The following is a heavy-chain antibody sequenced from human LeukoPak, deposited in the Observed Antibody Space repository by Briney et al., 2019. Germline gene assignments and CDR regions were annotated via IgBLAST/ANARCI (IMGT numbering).Heavy chain of an antibody. CDR2: ISSSSSYI. CDR1: GFTLSTYS. V-gene: IGHV3-21*01. Sequence: GGSLRLSCAASGFTLSTYSMNWVRQAPGKGLEWVSSISSSSSYIYYADSVKGRFIISRDNAKNSLHLQMNSLRAEDTAVYYCARGGVGLVIIPGWEYDYYGLDVWGQGTTVTVSS. J-gene: IGHJ6*02. D-gene: IGHD3/OR15-3a*01. CDR3: ARGGVGLVIIPGWEYDYYGLDV.